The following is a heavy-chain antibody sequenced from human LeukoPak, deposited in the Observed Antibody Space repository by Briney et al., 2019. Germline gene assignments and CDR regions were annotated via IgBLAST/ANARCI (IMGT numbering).Heavy chain of an antibody. CDR2: ISYDESNI. D-gene: IGHD3-10*01. CDR3: ATYGSGSLTDY. J-gene: IGHJ4*02. Sequence: PGGSLRLSCAASGFTFCSYAMHGVRQARGKGVVGVAVISYDESNIYYAASVKGRYTIYRDNYKHTLYLQMNTLRADDTVVYYCATYGSGSLTDYWGEGTLVSVSA. V-gene: IGHV3-30*04. CDR1: GFTFCSYA.